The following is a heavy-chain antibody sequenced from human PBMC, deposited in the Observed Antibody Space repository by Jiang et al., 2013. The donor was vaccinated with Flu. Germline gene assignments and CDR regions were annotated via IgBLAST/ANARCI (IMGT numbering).Heavy chain of an antibody. CDR1: GGTFSSYA. J-gene: IGHJ1*01. V-gene: IGHV1-69*01. CDR3: ARGSGYYLDYLHN. CDR2: ITGMFGTA. Sequence: VQLVESGAEVKKPGSSVKVSCTGAGGTFSSYAISWVRQAPGQGLEWMGGITGMFGTANYAHKFQGRATITADEFTSTAYMELSSLRSEDTAVYYCARGSGYYLDYLHNWGQGTLVTVSS. D-gene: IGHD3-22*01.